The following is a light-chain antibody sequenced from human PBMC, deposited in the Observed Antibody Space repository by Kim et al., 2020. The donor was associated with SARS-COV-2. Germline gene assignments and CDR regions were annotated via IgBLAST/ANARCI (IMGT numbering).Light chain of an antibody. CDR2: DVS. Sequence: GHSAAISYTGTSSDVGVYSCIYWSQQQPGKATRLVIYDVSKRPSGVPDRCSGSKSGNTASLTISGLQAEDEADYYCCSYAGSYTWVFGGGTQLTVL. V-gene: IGLV2-11*01. CDR3: CSYAGSYTWV. CDR1: SSDVGVYSC. J-gene: IGLJ3*02.